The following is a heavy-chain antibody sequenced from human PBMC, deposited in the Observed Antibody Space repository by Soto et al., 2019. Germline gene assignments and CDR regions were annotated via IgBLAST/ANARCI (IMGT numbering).Heavy chain of an antibody. Sequence: PVGSLRLSCAASGIAFSNYVMSWVRQGPGGGLEWVSAISGNGVDTYYADSAKGRFTISRDNSKNTLYLQIDSLRLEDTAVYYCAKRRGEGYFDKWGQGTLVTVSS. CDR3: AKRRGEGYFDK. CDR2: ISGNGVDT. J-gene: IGHJ4*02. D-gene: IGHD3-16*01. V-gene: IGHV3-23*01. CDR1: GIAFSNYV.